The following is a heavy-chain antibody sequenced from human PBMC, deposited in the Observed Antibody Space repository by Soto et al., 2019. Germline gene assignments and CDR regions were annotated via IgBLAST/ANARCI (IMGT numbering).Heavy chain of an antibody. Sequence: ASVKVSCKASGYTFTSYGISWVRQAPGQGLEWMGWISAYNGNTNYAQKLQGRVTMTTDTSTSTAYMELRSLRSDDTAVYYCASDRTLLRFLEWQGPLGYWGQGTLVTVSS. V-gene: IGHV1-18*04. CDR1: GYTFTSYG. J-gene: IGHJ4*02. CDR2: ISAYNGNT. CDR3: ASDRTLLRFLEWQGPLGY. D-gene: IGHD3-3*01.